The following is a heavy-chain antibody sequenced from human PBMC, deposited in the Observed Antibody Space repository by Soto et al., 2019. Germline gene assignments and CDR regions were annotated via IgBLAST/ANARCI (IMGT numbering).Heavy chain of an antibody. D-gene: IGHD3-16*01. V-gene: IGHV3-20*04. CDR3: ARHGGTPDLYFDY. J-gene: IGHJ4*02. Sequence: PGGSLRLSCAASGFIFGAHATSWVRQAPGKGLEWVSAINWIGGSTNYADSMKDRFTISRDNAKNSLYLQMSSLRAEDTALYYCARHGGTPDLYFDYWGQGTPVTVSS. CDR2: INWIGGST. CDR1: GFIFGAHA.